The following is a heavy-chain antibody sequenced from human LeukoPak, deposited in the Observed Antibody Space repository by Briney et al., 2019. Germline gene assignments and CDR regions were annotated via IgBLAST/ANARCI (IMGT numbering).Heavy chain of an antibody. CDR1: GGSISSSSYY. CDR3: ARQGGITMIVVVSGDAFDV. Sequence: PSETLSLTCTVSGGSISSSSYYWGWIRQPPGKGLEWIGCIYYSGSTYYNPSLKSRLTISGDTSKNQFSLKLSSVTAADTAVYYCARQGGITMIVVVSGDAFDVWGQGTMVTVSS. CDR2: IYYSGST. V-gene: IGHV4-39*01. J-gene: IGHJ3*01. D-gene: IGHD3-22*01.